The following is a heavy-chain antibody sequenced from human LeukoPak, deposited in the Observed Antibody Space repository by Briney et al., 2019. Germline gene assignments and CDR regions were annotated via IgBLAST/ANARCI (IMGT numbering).Heavy chain of an antibody. CDR1: GVSFSGYY. J-gene: IGHJ6*02. D-gene: IGHD6-13*01. CDR3: ARADSSSWYGVYYYYYGMDV. V-gene: IGHV4-34*01. CDR2: INHSGST. Sequence: SETLSLTCAVYGVSFSGYYWSWIRQPPGKGLEWIGEINHSGSTNYNPSLKSRVTISVDTSKNQFSLKLSSVTAADTAVYYCARADSSSWYGVYYYYYGMDVWGQGTTVTVSS.